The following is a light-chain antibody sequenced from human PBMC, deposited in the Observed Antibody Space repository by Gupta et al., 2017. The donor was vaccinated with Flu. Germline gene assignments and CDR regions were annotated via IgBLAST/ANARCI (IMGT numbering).Light chain of an antibody. J-gene: IGKJ2*01. Sequence: DVVMTQCPLSLPVTLGQPASISCRSSQSLVYSDGNTSLNWFQQRPGQSPRRLIYQVSNRDSGVPDRFSGSGSGTDFTLKISRVEAEDVGVYYCMQGTHWPRSFGQGTKLEIK. CDR3: MQGTHWPRS. CDR1: QSLVYSDGNTS. CDR2: QVS. V-gene: IGKV2-30*01.